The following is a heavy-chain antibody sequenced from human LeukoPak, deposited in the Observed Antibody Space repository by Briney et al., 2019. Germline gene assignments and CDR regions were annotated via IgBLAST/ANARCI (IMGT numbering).Heavy chain of an antibody. Sequence: GGSLRLSCAASGFTFSDYPMSWVRQAPGKGLEWVSLISGSGASTYYADSMKGRFTISRDNSKNTLYLQMNSLRAEDTAVYYCAKGALYSSGWYVDYWGQGPLVTVSS. CDR3: AKGALYSSGWYVDY. CDR2: ISGSGAST. V-gene: IGHV3-23*01. CDR1: GFTFSDYP. D-gene: IGHD6-19*01. J-gene: IGHJ4*02.